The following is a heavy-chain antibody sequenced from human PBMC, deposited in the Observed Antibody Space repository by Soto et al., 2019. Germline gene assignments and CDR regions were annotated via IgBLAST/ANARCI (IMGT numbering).Heavy chain of an antibody. Sequence: SETLSLTCAVYGGSFSGYYWSWIRQPPGKGLEWIGEINHSGSTNYNPSLKSRVTISVDTSKNQFSLKLSSVTAADTAVYYCARNVAASFDYWGQGTLVTVSS. CDR1: GGSFSGYY. CDR2: INHSGST. D-gene: IGHD6-25*01. V-gene: IGHV4-34*01. J-gene: IGHJ4*02. CDR3: ARNVAASFDY.